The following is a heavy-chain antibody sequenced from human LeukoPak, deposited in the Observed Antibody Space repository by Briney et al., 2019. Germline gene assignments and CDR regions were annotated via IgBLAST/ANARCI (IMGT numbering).Heavy chain of an antibody. Sequence: GSSVKVSCKASGGTCSSYAISWVRQAPGQGLEWMGRIIPIFGIANYAQKFQGRVTITADKSTSTAYMELSSLRSEDTAVYYCARDPSSTVVMRYYFDYWGQGTLVTVSS. D-gene: IGHD4-23*01. CDR2: IIPIFGIA. V-gene: IGHV1-69*04. J-gene: IGHJ4*02. CDR1: GGTCSSYA. CDR3: ARDPSSTVVMRYYFDY.